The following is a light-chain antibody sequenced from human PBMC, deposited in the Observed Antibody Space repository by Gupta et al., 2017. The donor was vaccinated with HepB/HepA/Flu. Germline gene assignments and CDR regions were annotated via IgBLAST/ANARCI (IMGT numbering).Light chain of an antibody. V-gene: IGLV2-14*01. Sequence: QSALTQPASVSGSPGLSITLSCTGTSSDVGGYNYVSWYQQHPGKAPKLMIYDVSNRPSGVSNRFSGSKSGNTASLTISGLQAEDEADYYCSSYTSSSTLYVFGTGTKVTVL. CDR1: SSDVGGYNY. CDR3: SSYTSSSTLYV. CDR2: DVS. J-gene: IGLJ1*01.